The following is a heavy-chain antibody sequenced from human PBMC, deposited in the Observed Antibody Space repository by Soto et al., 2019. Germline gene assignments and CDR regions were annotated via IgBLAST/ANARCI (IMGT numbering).Heavy chain of an antibody. J-gene: IGHJ4*02. Sequence: PGGSLRLSCAASGFTFSSDAMHWVRQAPGKGLEWVAVISYDGSNKYYAESVKGRFTISRDNSKNTLYLQMNSLRAEDTAVYYCARESLNSYLDYWGQGTLVTVSS. CDR1: GFTFSSDA. CDR2: ISYDGSNK. V-gene: IGHV3-30-3*01. D-gene: IGHD3-16*02. CDR3: ARESLNSYLDY.